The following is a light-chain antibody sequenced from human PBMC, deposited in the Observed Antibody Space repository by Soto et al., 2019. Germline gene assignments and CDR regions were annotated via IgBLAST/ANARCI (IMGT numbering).Light chain of an antibody. V-gene: IGLV2-14*01. CDR3: SSYTYYSTV. Sequence: QSALTQPASVSGSPGQSITISCTGTNSDVGGHNFVSWYQQHPGKAPKLMIYDVTNRPSGVSNRFSGSKSGNTASLTISGLQAEDEADYYRSSYTYYSTVFGTGTKLTVL. J-gene: IGLJ1*01. CDR1: NSDVGGHNF. CDR2: DVT.